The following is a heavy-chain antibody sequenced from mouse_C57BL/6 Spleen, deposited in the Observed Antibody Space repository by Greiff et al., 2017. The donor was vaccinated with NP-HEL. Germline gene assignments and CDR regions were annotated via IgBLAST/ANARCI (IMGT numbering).Heavy chain of an antibody. CDR1: GYTFTSYW. CDR3: ARSGGWDDY. V-gene: IGHV1-69*01. D-gene: IGHD4-1*01. Sequence: VQLQQSGAELVMPGASVKLSCKASGYTFTSYWMHWVKQRPGQGLEWIGEIDPSDSYTNYNQKFKGKSTLTVDKSSSTAYMQLSSLTSEDSAVYYCARSGGWDDYWGQGTTLTVSS. CDR2: IDPSDSYT. J-gene: IGHJ2*01.